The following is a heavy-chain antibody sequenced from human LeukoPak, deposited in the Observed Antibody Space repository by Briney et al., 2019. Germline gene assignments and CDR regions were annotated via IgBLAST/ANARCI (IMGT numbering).Heavy chain of an antibody. CDR3: ARSNPNRNALDL. D-gene: IGHD1-14*01. CDR2: IKKDGSEE. J-gene: IGHJ3*01. Sequence: GGSLRVSCAASGFTFSDYYMTWIRQAPGRGLEWVANIKKDGSEESYLGSVKGRFTVSRDNAKNSLFLQMNSLRGEDTAVYYCARSNPNRNALDLWGQGTMVTISS. V-gene: IGHV3-7*01. CDR1: GFTFSDYY.